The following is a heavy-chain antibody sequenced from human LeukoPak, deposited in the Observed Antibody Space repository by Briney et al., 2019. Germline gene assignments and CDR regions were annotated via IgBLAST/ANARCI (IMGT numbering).Heavy chain of an antibody. D-gene: IGHD4-17*01. Sequence: SVKVSCKASGGTFSSYAISWVRQAPGQGLEWMGRIIPILGIANYAQKFQGRVTITADKSTSTAYMELSSLRSEDTAVYYCARVLGDYWEVENYYYYGMDVWGQGTTVTVS. J-gene: IGHJ6*02. CDR2: IIPILGIA. V-gene: IGHV1-69*04. CDR3: ARVLGDYWEVENYYYYGMDV. CDR1: GGTFSSYA.